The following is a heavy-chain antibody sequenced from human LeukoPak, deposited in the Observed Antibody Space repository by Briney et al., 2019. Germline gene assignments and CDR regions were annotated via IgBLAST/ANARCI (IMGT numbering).Heavy chain of an antibody. CDR1: GFSFINYA. CDR3: AKGDWNYLRSYYYYYMDV. CDR2: MKGGGET. D-gene: IGHD1-7*01. J-gene: IGHJ6*03. V-gene: IGHV3-23*01. Sequence: GGSLRLSCAASGFSFINYAMSWVRQAPARGPEWLSSMKGGGETFYADSVKGRFTISRDNSKNTLYLQMNSLRAEDTAVYYCAKGDWNYLRSYYYYYMDVWGKGTTVTVSS.